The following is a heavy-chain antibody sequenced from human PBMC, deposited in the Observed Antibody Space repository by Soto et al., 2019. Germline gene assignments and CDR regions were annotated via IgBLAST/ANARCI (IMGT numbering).Heavy chain of an antibody. CDR1: GYTFTSYD. J-gene: IGHJ6*02. CDR2: MSPNSGAT. D-gene: IGHD1-1*01. V-gene: IGHV1-8*01. CDR3: ARGVDAGVDV. Sequence: QVQLVQSGAEVTKPGASVKVSCKASGYTFTSYDINWVRQATGQGLEWMGWMSPNSGATGYAQKFQGRVTMTRDTYISTAYVELSNLRSDDTAIYDGARGVDAGVDVWGQGTTVTVSS.